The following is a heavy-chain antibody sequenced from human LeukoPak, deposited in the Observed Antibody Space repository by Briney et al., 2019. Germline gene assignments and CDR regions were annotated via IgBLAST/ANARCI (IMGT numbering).Heavy chain of an antibody. Sequence: GASVKVSCKASGYSFTNYGISWVRQAPGRGLEWMGWISVYNDNANNAQEYQGRVTMTTDTSTSTAYMGLRSLRSDGTAMYYCAREYYDSSGYYLDYWGQGTLVTVSS. J-gene: IGHJ4*02. CDR1: GYSFTNYG. V-gene: IGHV1-18*01. CDR2: ISVYNDNA. D-gene: IGHD3-22*01. CDR3: AREYYDSSGYYLDY.